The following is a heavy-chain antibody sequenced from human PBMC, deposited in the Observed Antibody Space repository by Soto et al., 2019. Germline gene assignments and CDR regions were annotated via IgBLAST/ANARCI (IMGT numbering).Heavy chain of an antibody. CDR2: ITPFNGDT. CDR1: GYTFSSNS. D-gene: IGHD2-15*01. Sequence: QVQLVQSGSEVKKPGASVKVSCKASGYTFSSNSIHWVRHAPGQGLEWMGGITPFNGDTSYAQKFQGRVTMTTDTSTSTVFMELRSLRFDDTAVYYCARVRVVVGATIDSWGQGTLVTVSS. V-gene: IGHV1-18*04. J-gene: IGHJ4*02. CDR3: ARVRVVVGATIDS.